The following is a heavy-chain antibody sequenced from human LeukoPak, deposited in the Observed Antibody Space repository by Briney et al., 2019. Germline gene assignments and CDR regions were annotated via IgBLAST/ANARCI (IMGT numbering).Heavy chain of an antibody. Sequence: SWVRQAPGKGLEWIGYIYYSGSAYYNPSLKSRVTISVDTSENQFSLKLSSVTAADTAVYYCARVNYGSATKEDYWGQGTLVTVSS. D-gene: IGHD3-10*01. CDR3: ARVNYGSATKEDY. J-gene: IGHJ4*02. CDR2: IYYSGSA. V-gene: IGHV4-31*02.